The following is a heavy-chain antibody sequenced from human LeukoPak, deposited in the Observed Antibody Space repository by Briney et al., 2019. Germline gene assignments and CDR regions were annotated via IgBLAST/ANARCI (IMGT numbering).Heavy chain of an antibody. V-gene: IGHV3-30*18. CDR3: VKNHDGAFDI. D-gene: IGHD1-14*01. J-gene: IGHJ3*02. CDR2: ISYDGSNK. CDR1: GFTFCRYG. Sequence: GGSLRLSCVASGFTFCRYGMHWVRQAPGKGLEWVAVISYDGSNKYYADSVKGRFTISRDNSKNTPYLQMNSLRAEDTAVYYCVKNHDGAFDIWGQGTMATVSS.